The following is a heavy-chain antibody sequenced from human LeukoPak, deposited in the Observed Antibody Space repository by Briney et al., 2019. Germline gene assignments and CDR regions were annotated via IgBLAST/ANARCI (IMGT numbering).Heavy chain of an antibody. Sequence: GGSLRHSCAASGFTFDDYAMHWVRQAPGKGLEWVSLISGDGGSTYYADSVKGRSTISRDNSKNSLYLQMNSLRTEDTALYYCAKVIEEQLETLFDYWGQGTLVTVSS. CDR2: ISGDGGST. V-gene: IGHV3-43*02. D-gene: IGHD6-6*01. J-gene: IGHJ4*02. CDR3: AKVIEEQLETLFDY. CDR1: GFTFDDYA.